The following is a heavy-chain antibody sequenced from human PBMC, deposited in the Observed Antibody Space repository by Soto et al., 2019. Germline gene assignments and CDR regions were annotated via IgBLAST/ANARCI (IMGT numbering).Heavy chain of an antibody. V-gene: IGHV1-69*02. J-gene: IGHJ5*02. CDR1: GGTFSSYT. Sequence: ASVKVSCKASGGTFSSYTISWVRQAPGQGLEWMGRIIPILGIANYAQKFQGRVTITADKSTSTAYMELSSLRSEDTAVYYCASLGVVVVPAAIPIPSWGQGTLVTV. D-gene: IGHD2-2*01. CDR2: IIPILGIA. CDR3: ASLGVVVVPAAIPIPS.